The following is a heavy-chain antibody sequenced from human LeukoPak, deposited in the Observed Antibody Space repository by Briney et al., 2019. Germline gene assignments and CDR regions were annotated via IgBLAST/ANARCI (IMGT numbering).Heavy chain of an antibody. Sequence: GGSPRLSCAASGFTFDDYGMSWVRQAPGKGLEWVSGINWNGGSTGYADSVKGRFTISRDNAKNSLYLQMNSLRAEDTALYYCARGGYNWNYEDYWGQGTLVTVSS. CDR1: GFTFDDYG. J-gene: IGHJ4*02. V-gene: IGHV3-20*04. CDR2: INWNGGST. CDR3: ARGGYNWNYEDY. D-gene: IGHD1-7*01.